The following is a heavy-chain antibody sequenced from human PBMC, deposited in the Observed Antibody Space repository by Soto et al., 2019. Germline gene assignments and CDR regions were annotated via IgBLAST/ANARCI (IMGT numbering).Heavy chain of an antibody. CDR1: GFTFTSYG. CDR3: ARGRMYLPYYDFWSGYPVGDAFDI. Sequence: QVQLVESGGGVVQPGRSLRLSCAASGFTFTSYGMHWVRQAPGKGLEWVAVVWYDGSNKYYADSVKGRFTISGDNSKNTLYLQMNSLRAEDTAVYYCARGRMYLPYYDFWSGYPVGDAFDIWGQGTMVTVSS. CDR2: VWYDGSNK. J-gene: IGHJ3*02. D-gene: IGHD3-3*01. V-gene: IGHV3-33*01.